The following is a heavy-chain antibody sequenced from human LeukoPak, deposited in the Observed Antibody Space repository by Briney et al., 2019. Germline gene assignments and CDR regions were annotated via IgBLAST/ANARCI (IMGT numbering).Heavy chain of an antibody. Sequence: GESLKISCKGSGYTFSTNWIGWVRQMPGKGLEWMGIIYPSDSDTTYSPSFQGQVTISVDKSISTAYLQWRSLKASDTAMYYCARIYGKNFDHWGQGTLVTVSS. CDR1: GYTFSTNW. CDR2: IYPSDSDT. V-gene: IGHV5-51*01. CDR3: ARIYGKNFDH. D-gene: IGHD1-26*01. J-gene: IGHJ4*02.